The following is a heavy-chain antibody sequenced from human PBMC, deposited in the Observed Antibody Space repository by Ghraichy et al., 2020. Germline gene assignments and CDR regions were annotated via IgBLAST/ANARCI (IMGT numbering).Heavy chain of an antibody. D-gene: IGHD2-15*01. J-gene: IGHJ4*02. V-gene: IGHV4-34*01. CDR3: AGRPTPGVVVVAATYLGY. Sequence: SETLSLTCAVYGGSFSGYYWSWIRQPPGKGLEWIGEINHSGSTNYNPSLKSRVTISVDTSKNQFSLKLSSVTAADTAVYYCAGRPTPGVVVVAATYLGYWGQGTLVTVSS. CDR2: INHSGST. CDR1: GGSFSGYY.